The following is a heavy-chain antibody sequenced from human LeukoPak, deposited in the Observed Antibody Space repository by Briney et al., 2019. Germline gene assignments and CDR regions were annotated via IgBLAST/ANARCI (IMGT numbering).Heavy chain of an antibody. Sequence: PGGSLRLSCAASGFTFSSYGMHWVRQAPGKGLEWVAVISYDGSNKYYADSVKGRFTISRDNSKNTLYLLMNSLRAEDTAVYYCAKDSGYCSGGSCYSDHYYYGMDVWGQGTTVTVSS. V-gene: IGHV3-30*18. CDR2: ISYDGSNK. CDR1: GFTFSSYG. CDR3: AKDSGYCSGGSCYSDHYYYGMDV. J-gene: IGHJ6*02. D-gene: IGHD2-15*01.